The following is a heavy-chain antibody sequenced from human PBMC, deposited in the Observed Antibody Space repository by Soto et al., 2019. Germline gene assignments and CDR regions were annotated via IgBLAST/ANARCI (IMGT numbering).Heavy chain of an antibody. CDR3: ARAAEGYYGSGSLAYYYMDV. J-gene: IGHJ6*03. D-gene: IGHD3-10*01. V-gene: IGHV4-59*08. CDR1: GGSISSYY. CDR2: IYYSGST. Sequence: SETLSLTCTVSGGSISSYYWSWIRQPPGKGLEWIGYIYYSGSTNYNPSLKSRVTISVETSKNQFSLKLSSVTAADTAVYYCARAAEGYYGSGSLAYYYMDVWGKGTTVTVSS.